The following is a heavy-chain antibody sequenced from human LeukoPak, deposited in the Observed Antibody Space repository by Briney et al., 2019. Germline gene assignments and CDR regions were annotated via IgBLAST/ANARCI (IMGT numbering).Heavy chain of an antibody. V-gene: IGHV3-23*01. CDR1: GFTFENFA. Sequence: GGSLRLSCSVSGFTFENFAMNWVRQAPGKGLEWVSVIRDNGATTFYADSVKGRFTISRDNVKNILYLQMNNLGVEGTAVYFCAKGEWELPTFFDHWGQGTLVTVSS. CDR2: IRDNGATT. D-gene: IGHD1-26*01. CDR3: AKGEWELPTFFDH. J-gene: IGHJ4*02.